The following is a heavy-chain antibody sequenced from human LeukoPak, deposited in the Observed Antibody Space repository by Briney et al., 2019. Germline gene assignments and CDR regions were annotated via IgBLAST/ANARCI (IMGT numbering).Heavy chain of an antibody. V-gene: IGHV3-48*03. CDR3: VGEDYNILTGPGQGAFDV. Sequence: GGSLRLSCAASGFTFSSYEMNWVRQAPGKGLEWVSYISSSGSTIYYADSVEGRFTISRDNAKKSLYLQMNSLRAEDTAVYYCVGEDYNILTGPGQGAFDVWAKGQWSPSLQ. J-gene: IGHJ3*01. CDR1: GFTFSSYE. CDR2: ISSSGSTI. D-gene: IGHD3-9*01.